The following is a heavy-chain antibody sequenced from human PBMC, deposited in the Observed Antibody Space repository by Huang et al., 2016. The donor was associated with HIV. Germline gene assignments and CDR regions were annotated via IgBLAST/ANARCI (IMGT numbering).Heavy chain of an antibody. D-gene: IGHD3-22*01. Sequence: QAQLMQSGPEVKKPGASVKVSCKTSGYSFTDYGITWVRQAPGQGPEWVGRVSACNGDTEKAQRLQGRGTLTTDTSTSMAYMERGSRRLDDTSVYFCARDPKYHRIGYYRQRRGIDVWGQGTMVSVSS. J-gene: IGHJ3*01. CDR2: VSACNGDT. V-gene: IGHV1-18*01. CDR3: ARDPKYHRIGYYRQRRGIDV. CDR1: GYSFTDYG.